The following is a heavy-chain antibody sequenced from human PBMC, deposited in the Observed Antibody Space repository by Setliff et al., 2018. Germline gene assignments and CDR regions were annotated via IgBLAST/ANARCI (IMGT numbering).Heavy chain of an antibody. CDR3: ARGGTYRYFDY. CDR1: GGSISSSSYY. Sequence: KPSETLSLTCTVSGGSISSSSYYWGWIRQPPGKGLEWIGSIYYSGSTNYNPSLKSRVTMSVDTSKNQFSLKLTSLTAADTGTYYCARGGTYRYFDYWGQGTLVTVSS. V-gene: IGHV4-39*07. CDR2: IYYSGST. J-gene: IGHJ4*02.